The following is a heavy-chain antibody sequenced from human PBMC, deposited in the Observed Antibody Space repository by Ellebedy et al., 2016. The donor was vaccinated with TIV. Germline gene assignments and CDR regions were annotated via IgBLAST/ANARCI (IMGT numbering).Heavy chain of an antibody. CDR2: IVVGSGNT. CDR3: AALAAGSPFDY. V-gene: IGHV1-58*01. J-gene: IGHJ4*02. D-gene: IGHD6-19*01. CDR1: GFTFTSSA. Sequence: SVKVSCXASGFTFTSSAVQWVRQARGQRLEWIGWIVVGSGNTNYAQKFQERVTITRDMSTSTAYMELSSLRSEDTAVYYCAALAAGSPFDYWGQGTLVTVSS.